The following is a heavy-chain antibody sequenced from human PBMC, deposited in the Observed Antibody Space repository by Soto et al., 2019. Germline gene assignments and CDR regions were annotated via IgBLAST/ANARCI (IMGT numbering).Heavy chain of an antibody. CDR3: ARVPAARPPYYYMDV. CDR2: ISAYNGNT. Sequence: QVQLVQSGAEVKKPGASVKVSCKASGYTFTSYGISWVRQAPGQGLEWMGWISAYNGNTNYAQKLQGRVTMTTDNSTSKAYMELRSLRSDDTAVYYCARVPAARPPYYYMDVWGKGTTVTVSS. D-gene: IGHD6-6*01. V-gene: IGHV1-18*01. CDR1: GYTFTSYG. J-gene: IGHJ6*03.